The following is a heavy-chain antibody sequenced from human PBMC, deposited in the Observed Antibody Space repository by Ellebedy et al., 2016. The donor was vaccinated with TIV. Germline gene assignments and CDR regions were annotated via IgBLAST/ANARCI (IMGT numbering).Heavy chain of an antibody. J-gene: IGHJ4*02. Sequence: MPSETLSLTCSVSGSSISSGYYWGWIRQPPGRGLEWIGSIYHSGSTYYSPFLKSRVTISVDTSKNQFSLRLSSVTAADTAVYYCARDGAGRWDYWGPGTLVTVSS. CDR2: IYHSGST. CDR3: ARDGAGRWDY. D-gene: IGHD4-23*01. V-gene: IGHV4-38-2*02. CDR1: GSSISSGYY.